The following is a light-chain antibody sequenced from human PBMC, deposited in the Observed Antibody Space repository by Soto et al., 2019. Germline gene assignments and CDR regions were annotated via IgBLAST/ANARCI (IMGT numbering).Light chain of an antibody. J-gene: IGKJ4*02. V-gene: IGKV1-39*01. CDR2: AAS. CDR1: QSISSY. Sequence: DIQMTQSPSSLSAYVGDRVTITCRASQSISSYLNWYQQKPGKAPKLLIYAASRLQSGVPSRFGGSGAQTDFTHIISSMQPEDFATYDCHQSYNIALTFGGGTEVEIK. CDR3: HQSYNIALT.